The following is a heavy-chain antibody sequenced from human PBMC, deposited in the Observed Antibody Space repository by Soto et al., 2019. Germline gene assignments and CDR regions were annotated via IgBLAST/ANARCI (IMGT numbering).Heavy chain of an antibody. CDR3: ARGGESSGWYDYYYYGMDV. D-gene: IGHD6-19*01. CDR2: IYYSGST. V-gene: IGHV4-59*01. Sequence: SETLSLTCTVSSGSISSYYWSWIRQPPGKGLEWIGYIYYSGSTNYNPSLKSRVTISVDTSKNQFSLKLSSVTAADTAVYYCARGGESSGWYDYYYYGMDVWGQGTTVTVS. CDR1: SGSISSYY. J-gene: IGHJ6*02.